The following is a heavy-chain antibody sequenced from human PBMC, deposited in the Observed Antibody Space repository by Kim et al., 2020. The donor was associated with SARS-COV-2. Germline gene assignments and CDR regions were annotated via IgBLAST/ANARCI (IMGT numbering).Heavy chain of an antibody. Sequence: SETLSFTCTVSGGSISSGGYYWSWIRQHPGKGLEWIGYIYYSGSTYYNPSLKSRVTISVDTSKNQFSLKLSSVTAADTAVYYCAQYDSSGYVDYWGQGTLVTVSS. J-gene: IGHJ4*02. CDR2: IYYSGST. D-gene: IGHD3-22*01. CDR1: GGSISSGGYY. CDR3: AQYDSSGYVDY. V-gene: IGHV4-31*03.